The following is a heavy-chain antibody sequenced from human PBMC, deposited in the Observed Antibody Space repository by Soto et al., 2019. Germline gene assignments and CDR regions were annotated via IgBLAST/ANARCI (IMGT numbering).Heavy chain of an antibody. CDR1: GGSFSPNY. CDR2: IYYSGST. CDR3: ARQGYYGSGSYYKFRWFDP. J-gene: IGHJ5*02. Sequence: SETLSLTCTVSGGSFSPNYWAWIRQPPGRGLEWIASIYYSGSTYYNPSLKSRVTIFVDTSKNQFSLKLSSVTAADTALYYCARQGYYGSGSYYKFRWFDPWGQGTLVTVSS. D-gene: IGHD3-10*01. V-gene: IGHV4-39*01.